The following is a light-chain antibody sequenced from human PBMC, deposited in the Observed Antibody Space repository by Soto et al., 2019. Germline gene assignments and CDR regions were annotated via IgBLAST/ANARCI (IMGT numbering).Light chain of an antibody. Sequence: DIQMTQSPPSVSASVGDRVTITCRASQDVGKWLAWYQQKPGKAPTLLIHGASSLQSGVPPRYSGSGYGTDFTLSITSLQPNDFATYYCQQCFWHWTFGQGTKVDIK. CDR2: GAS. V-gene: IGKV1-12*01. CDR3: QQCFWHWT. CDR1: QDVGKW. J-gene: IGKJ1*01.